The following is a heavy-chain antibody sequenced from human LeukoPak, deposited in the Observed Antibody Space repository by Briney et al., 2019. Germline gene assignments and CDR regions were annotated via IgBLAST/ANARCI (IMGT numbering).Heavy chain of an antibody. Sequence: SETLSLTCTVSGGSISSGSYYGSWIRQPAGKGLEWIGRIYTSGSTNYNPSLKSRVTISVDTSKNQFSLKLSSVTAADTAVYYCASTTRTPSFDYWGQGTLVTVSS. CDR3: ASTTRTPSFDY. CDR1: GGSISSGSYY. D-gene: IGHD1-14*01. J-gene: IGHJ4*02. V-gene: IGHV4-61*02. CDR2: IYTSGST.